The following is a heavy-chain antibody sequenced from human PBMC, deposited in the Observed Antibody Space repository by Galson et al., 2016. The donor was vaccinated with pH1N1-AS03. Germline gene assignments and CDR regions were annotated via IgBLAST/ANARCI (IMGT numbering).Heavy chain of an antibody. D-gene: IGHD1-26*01. V-gene: IGHV4-38-2*01. J-gene: IGHJ5*02. CDR2: IYHTGTS. Sequence: ETLSLTCDVSGYSISTGYYWGWIRQPPGKGLEWIGSIYHTGTSHYNPSVKSRVIISVDTSKNQFSLKLSSVSAADTAVYYCGRGSREIRSDAIFPGGADPWGRGTLVSVSS. CDR1: GYSISTGYY. CDR3: GRGSREIRSDAIFPGGADP.